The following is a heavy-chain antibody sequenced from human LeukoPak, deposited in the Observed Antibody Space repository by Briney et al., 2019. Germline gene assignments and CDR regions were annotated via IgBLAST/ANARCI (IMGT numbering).Heavy chain of an antibody. CDR2: IRYDGSNK. CDR1: GFTFSSYG. V-gene: IGHV3-30*02. CDR3: AKDLWLQLRYYFDY. D-gene: IGHD5-24*01. Sequence: PGGSLRLSCAASGFTFSSYGMHWVRQAPGKGLEWVAFIRYDGSNKYYADSVKGRFTISRDSSKNTLYLQMNSLRAEDTAVYYCAKDLWLQLRYYFDYWGQGTLVTVSS. J-gene: IGHJ4*02.